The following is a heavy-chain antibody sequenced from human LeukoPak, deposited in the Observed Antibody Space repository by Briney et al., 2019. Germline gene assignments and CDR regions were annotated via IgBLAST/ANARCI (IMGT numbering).Heavy chain of an antibody. D-gene: IGHD6-13*01. CDR2: IYYSGST. V-gene: IGHV4-39*07. CDR1: GGSISSSSYY. CDR3: ARVYSSSWYSDGANWFDP. J-gene: IGHJ5*02. Sequence: ETLSLTCTVSGGSISSSSYYWGWIRQPPGKGLEWIGSIYYSGSTYYNPSLKSRVTISVDTSKNQFSLKLSSVTAADTAVYYCARVYSSSWYSDGANWFDPWGQGTLVTVSS.